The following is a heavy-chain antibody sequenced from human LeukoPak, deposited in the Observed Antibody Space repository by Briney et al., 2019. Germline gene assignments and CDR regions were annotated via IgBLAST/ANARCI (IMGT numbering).Heavy chain of an antibody. D-gene: IGHD5-24*01. CDR2: IYYSGST. J-gene: IGHJ3*01. V-gene: IGHV4-39*07. Sequence: SETLSLTCTVSGGSISSSSYYWGWIRQPPGKGLEWIGSIYYSGSTYYNPSLKGRVTISVDTSKNQFSLKLSSVTAADTAVYYCARVGARMATTDYWGQGTMVTVSS. CDR1: GGSISSSSYY. CDR3: ARVGARMATTDY.